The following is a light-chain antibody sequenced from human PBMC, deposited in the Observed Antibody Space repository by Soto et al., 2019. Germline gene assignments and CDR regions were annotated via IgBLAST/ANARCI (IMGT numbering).Light chain of an antibody. CDR3: CSYAGSYTLV. CDR2: DVS. V-gene: IGLV2-11*01. CDR1: SSDVGGYNY. J-gene: IGLJ2*01. Sequence: QSVLTQPRSVSGSPGQSVTISCTGTSSDVGGYNYVSWYQQHPGKAPELMIYDVSKRPSGVPDRFSGSKSGNRASLTISGLQAEDEADYYCCSYAGSYTLVFGGGTQLTVL.